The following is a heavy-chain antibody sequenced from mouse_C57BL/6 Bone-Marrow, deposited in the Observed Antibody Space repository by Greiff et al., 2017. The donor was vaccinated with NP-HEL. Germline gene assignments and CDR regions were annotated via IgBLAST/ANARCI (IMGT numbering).Heavy chain of an antibody. CDR1: GYTFTSYW. CDR3: ARSGSYYGSSPYFDY. Sequence: VKLQQPGAELVRPGTSVKLSCKASGYTFTSYWMHWVKQRPGQGLEWIGVIDPSDSYTKYNQKFKGKATVTVDTSSSTAYIQLSSLTSEDSAVYYCARSGSYYGSSPYFDYWGQGTTLTVSS. J-gene: IGHJ2*01. CDR2: IDPSDSYT. V-gene: IGHV1-59*01. D-gene: IGHD1-1*01.